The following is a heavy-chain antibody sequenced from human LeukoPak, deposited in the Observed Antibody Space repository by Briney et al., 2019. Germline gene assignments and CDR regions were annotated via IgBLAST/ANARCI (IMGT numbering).Heavy chain of an antibody. CDR1: GFTFSSYA. CDR3: AKDMGVVTMVRGPLLPDAFDI. J-gene: IGHJ3*02. D-gene: IGHD3-10*01. V-gene: IGHV3-9*01. CDR2: ISWNSGSI. Sequence: PGGSLRLSCAASGFTFSSYAMSWVRQAPGKGLEWVSGISWNSGSIGYADSVKGRFTISRDNAKNSLYLQMNSLRAEDTALYYCAKDMGVVTMVRGPLLPDAFDIWGQGTMVTVSS.